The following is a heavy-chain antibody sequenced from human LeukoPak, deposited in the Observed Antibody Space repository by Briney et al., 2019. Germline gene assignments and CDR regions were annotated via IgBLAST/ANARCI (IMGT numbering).Heavy chain of an antibody. D-gene: IGHD1-14*01. V-gene: IGHV3-15*01. CDR3: TTELDVRPNHY. Sequence: GGSLRLSCAASGLTFSNAWMSWVRQVPGKGLEWVGRIKRKSDGGTTDHAAPVKGRFTISRDDSKNTLYLQMNSLKSEDTAVYYCTTELDVRPNHYWGQGTLVTVSS. CDR2: IKRKSDGGTT. J-gene: IGHJ4*02. CDR1: GLTFSNAW.